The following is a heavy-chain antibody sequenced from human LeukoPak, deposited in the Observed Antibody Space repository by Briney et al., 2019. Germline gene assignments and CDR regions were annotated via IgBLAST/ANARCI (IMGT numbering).Heavy chain of an antibody. V-gene: IGHV1-2*02. CDR2: IDPNSGAT. CDR3: ARDNHGRLDY. D-gene: IGHD1-14*01. J-gene: IGHJ4*02. CDR1: GYTFPYY. Sequence: ASVKVSCKPCGYTFPYYIHWVRQAPGQGLEWMGWIDPNSGATISAHTFQGRVSMTKDTSFTTVYMELSTLKSDDTAVYYCARDNHGRLDYWGQGSLVTVSS.